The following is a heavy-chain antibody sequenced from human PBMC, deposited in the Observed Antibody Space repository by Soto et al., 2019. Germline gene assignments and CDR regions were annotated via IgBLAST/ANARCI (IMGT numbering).Heavy chain of an antibody. V-gene: IGHV3-11*06. D-gene: IGHD3-10*01. CDR1: GFTFSDYY. J-gene: IGHJ5*01. CDR3: ARYGTRGDW. Sequence: PWGSLRLSCAASGFTFSDYYMSWIRQAPGKGLEWVSYISSSSSYTNYADSVKGRFTISRDNAKDSLYLHLNSLRVGDTAVYYCARYGTRGDWWGLGTQVTVSS. CDR2: ISSSSSYT.